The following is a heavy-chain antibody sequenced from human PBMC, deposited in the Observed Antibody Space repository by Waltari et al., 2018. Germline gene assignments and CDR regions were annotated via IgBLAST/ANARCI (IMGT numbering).Heavy chain of an antibody. CDR2: INAYNGDT. V-gene: IGHV1-3*01. D-gene: IGHD1-1*01. Sequence: QVQLVQSGAEVKKPGASVKVSCMTSGYTFTSYGMHWVRQAPGQRLKGMGWINAYNGDTQYSPKFQIRVTFTRDTFASTVYMELSSLTSEDTAVYYCARGLHRTAWIVDYWGQGTLVTVSS. CDR1: GYTFTSYG. CDR3: ARGLHRTAWIVDY. J-gene: IGHJ4*02.